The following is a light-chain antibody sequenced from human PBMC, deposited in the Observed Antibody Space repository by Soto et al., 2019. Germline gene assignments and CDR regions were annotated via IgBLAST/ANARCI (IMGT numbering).Light chain of an antibody. CDR1: QGISTS. V-gene: IGKV1-39*01. CDR2: GAS. J-gene: IGKJ2*01. CDR3: QQIYSSPPT. Sequence: DIQRTQSPSSLSASVGDKVSITCRASQGISTSLNWYQHKPGKAPNLLIYGASSSQTGVPSRFSGSGAGTDFTLTITALQPEDFATYYCQQIYSSPPTFGQGTKLEI.